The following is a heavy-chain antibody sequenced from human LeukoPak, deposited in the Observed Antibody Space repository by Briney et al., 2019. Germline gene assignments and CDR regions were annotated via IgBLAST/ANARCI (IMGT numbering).Heavy chain of an antibody. J-gene: IGHJ4*02. Sequence: SVKVSCKASGGTFSSYAISWVRQAPGQGLEWMGGIIPIFGTANYAQKFQGRVTITADESTSTAYMELRSLRSDDTAVYYCARVPDNWGVGDYFDYWGQGTLVTVSS. CDR1: GGTFSSYA. CDR3: ARVPDNWGVGDYFDY. D-gene: IGHD7-27*01. V-gene: IGHV1-69*13. CDR2: IIPIFGTA.